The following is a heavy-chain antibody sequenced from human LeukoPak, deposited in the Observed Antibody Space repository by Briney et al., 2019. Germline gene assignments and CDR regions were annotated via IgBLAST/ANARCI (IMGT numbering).Heavy chain of an antibody. V-gene: IGHV3-7*01. CDR1: GFTFTNYY. CDR3: ARENWSQDY. J-gene: IGHJ4*02. Sequence: GGSLRLSCAASGFTFTNYYMTWVRQAPGKGLEWVANINKDGSKGSYVDSVRGRFTISRDNAKKSLYLQMYNLSAEDTATYYCARENWSQDYWGQGTRVTVSS. CDR2: INKDGSKG. D-gene: IGHD1-1*01.